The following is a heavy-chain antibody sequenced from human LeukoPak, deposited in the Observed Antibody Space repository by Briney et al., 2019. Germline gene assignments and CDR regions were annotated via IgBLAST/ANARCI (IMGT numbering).Heavy chain of an antibody. Sequence: SQTLSLTCTVSGGSISSGSYYWSWIRQPAGKGLEWIGRIYTSGSTNYNPSLKSRVTISVDTSKNQFSLKLSSVTAADTAVYYCARDDGSRSGFDYWGQGTLVTVSS. J-gene: IGHJ4*02. CDR2: IYTSGST. CDR3: ARDDGSRSGFDY. D-gene: IGHD6-25*01. CDR1: GGSISSGSYY. V-gene: IGHV4-61*02.